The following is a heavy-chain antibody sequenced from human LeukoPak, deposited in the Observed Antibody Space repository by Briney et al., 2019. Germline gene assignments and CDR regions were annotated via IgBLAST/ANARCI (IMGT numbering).Heavy chain of an antibody. J-gene: IGHJ3*02. D-gene: IGHD2-2*01. Sequence: GGSLRLSCAASGFTFSSSWMHWVRQVPGKGLGWVSRINSDGSSTNYADSVKGRFIISRDNAKNTLYLQMNSLRAEDTAVYYCARPRPAARNPLDIWGQGTMVTVAS. V-gene: IGHV3-74*01. CDR1: GFTFSSSW. CDR2: INSDGSST. CDR3: ARPRPAARNPLDI.